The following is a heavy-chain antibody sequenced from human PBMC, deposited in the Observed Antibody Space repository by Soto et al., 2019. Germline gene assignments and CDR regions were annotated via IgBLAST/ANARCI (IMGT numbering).Heavy chain of an antibody. V-gene: IGHV3-23*01. J-gene: IGHJ5*02. CDR3: AKVCNYDFWSGYNWFDP. Sequence: GSLTRSCPLSGFPFSCYAMSWVRQAPRKGLEWVSAISGSGGSTYYADSVKGRFTISRDNSKNTLYLQMNRLRAEDTAVYYCAKVCNYDFWSGYNWFDPWGQGTLVTVSS. CDR1: GFPFSCYA. D-gene: IGHD3-3*01. CDR2: ISGSGGST.